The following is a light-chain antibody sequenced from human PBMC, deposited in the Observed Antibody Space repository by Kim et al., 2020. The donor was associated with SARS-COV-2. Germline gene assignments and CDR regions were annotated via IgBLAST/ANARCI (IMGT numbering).Light chain of an antibody. CDR2: GKN. Sequence: GQTVRITSQRGSLRSYYASWYQQKPGQAPVLVIYGKNNRPSGIPDRFSGSSSGNTASLTITGAQAEDEADYYCNSRDSSGNHLGVFGGGTQLTVL. CDR1: SLRSYY. J-gene: IGLJ2*01. CDR3: NSRDSSGNHLGV. V-gene: IGLV3-19*01.